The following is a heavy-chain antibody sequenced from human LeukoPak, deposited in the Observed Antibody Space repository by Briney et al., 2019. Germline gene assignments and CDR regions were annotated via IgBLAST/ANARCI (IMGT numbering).Heavy chain of an antibody. CDR2: IRYDESNK. V-gene: IGHV3-30*02. CDR1: GFSFSNYG. D-gene: IGHD6-19*01. Sequence: QPGGSLRLSCAASGFSFSNYGMHWVRQAPGKGLEWVAFIRYDESNKYYADSVKGRFTISRDNSKSTLYLQMNSLRTEDTAVYYCAKSGYSSGWSGPKTYYMDVWGKGTTVTISS. J-gene: IGHJ6*03. CDR3: AKSGYSSGWSGPKTYYMDV.